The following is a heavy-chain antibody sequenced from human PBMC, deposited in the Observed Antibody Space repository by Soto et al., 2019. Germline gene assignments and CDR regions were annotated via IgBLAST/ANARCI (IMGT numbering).Heavy chain of an antibody. CDR1: GFTFSSCA. V-gene: IGHV3-23*05. Sequence: GGSLRLSCAASGFTFSSCAMSWVRQAPGMGLEWVSAIGASGSTTYYADSMKGRFTISRDNSKNSLYLQMNSLRADDTAVYYFVKQVFGVFDQWGQGPLFPVSS. J-gene: IGHJ4*02. D-gene: IGHD3-3*01. CDR2: IGASGSTT. CDR3: VKQVFGVFDQ.